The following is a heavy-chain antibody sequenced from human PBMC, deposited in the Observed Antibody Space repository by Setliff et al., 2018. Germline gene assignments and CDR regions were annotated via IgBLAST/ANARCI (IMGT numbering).Heavy chain of an antibody. CDR3: ARARPATIAGVVPGVADFGIDV. V-gene: IGHV4-4*07. CDR1: SGSMRNYY. J-gene: IGHJ6*02. CDR2: IYTSGST. D-gene: IGHD2-2*01. Sequence: SETLSLTCSVSSGSMRNYYWIWIRQPAGEGLEWIGRIYTSGSTNYNPSLKRRVTISLEMSKNQFSLTLSSVTAADTAVYYCARARPATIAGVVPGVADFGIDVWGQGTTGTVS.